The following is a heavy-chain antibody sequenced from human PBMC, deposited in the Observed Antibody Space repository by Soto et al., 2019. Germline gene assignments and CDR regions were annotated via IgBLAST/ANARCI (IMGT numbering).Heavy chain of an antibody. J-gene: IGHJ4*02. CDR1: GYTFTSYG. V-gene: IGHV1-18*04. D-gene: IGHD3-10*01. Sequence: ASVKVSCKASGYTFTSYGISWVRQAPGQGLEWMGWVSTYNGNTNYAQKVQGRVTMTTDTSTSTAYMELRSLTSDDTAVCYCARALGFGESSLDYWGRGTLVTVSS. CDR3: ARALGFGESSLDY. CDR2: VSTYNGNT.